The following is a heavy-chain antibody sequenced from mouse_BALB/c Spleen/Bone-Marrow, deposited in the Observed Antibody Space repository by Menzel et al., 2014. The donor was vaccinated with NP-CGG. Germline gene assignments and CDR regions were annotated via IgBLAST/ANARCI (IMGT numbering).Heavy chain of an antibody. CDR1: GYTFTSYW. CDR2: IDPSDSYT. D-gene: IGHD2-4*01. V-gene: IGHV1-69*02. CDR3: ARSRGYYDYWYFDV. Sequence: QVQLQQSGAELVKPGASVKLSCKASGYTFTSYWMHWVKQRPGLGLEWIGEIDPSDSYTNYNQKFKGKATLTVDKSSSTAYMQLSSLTSEDSAVYYCARSRGYYDYWYFDVWGAGTTVTVSS. J-gene: IGHJ1*01.